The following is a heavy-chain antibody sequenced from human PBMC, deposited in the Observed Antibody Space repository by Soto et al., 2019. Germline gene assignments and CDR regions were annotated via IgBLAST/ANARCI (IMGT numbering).Heavy chain of an antibody. CDR1: GFTFSSYA. Sequence: QVQLVESGGGVVQPGRALRLSCAVSGFTFSSYAMHWVRQAPGKRLEWVALISHDGSTKYYADSVKGRFTISRDNSKNTLSMQMNSLRSEDTAVYYCAKSYNSGWYLHFDFWGQGTLVTVSS. J-gene: IGHJ4*02. CDR3: AKSYNSGWYLHFDF. D-gene: IGHD6-19*01. CDR2: ISHDGSTK. V-gene: IGHV3-30*18.